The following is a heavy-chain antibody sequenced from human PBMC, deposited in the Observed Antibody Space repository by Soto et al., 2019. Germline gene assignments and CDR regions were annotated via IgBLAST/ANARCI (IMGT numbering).Heavy chain of an antibody. CDR1: GFTFSSYS. D-gene: IGHD2-15*01. J-gene: IGHJ6*03. V-gene: IGHV3-21*01. CDR2: ISSSSSYI. Sequence: EVQLVESGGGLVKPGGSLRLSCAASGFTFSSYSMNWVRQAPGKGLEWVSSISSSSSYIYYADSVKGRFTISRDNAKNSLYLQMNSLRAEDTAVYYCASDIGYCSGGSCTNNNYYYYYYMDVWGKGTTVTVSS. CDR3: ASDIGYCSGGSCTNNNYYYYYYMDV.